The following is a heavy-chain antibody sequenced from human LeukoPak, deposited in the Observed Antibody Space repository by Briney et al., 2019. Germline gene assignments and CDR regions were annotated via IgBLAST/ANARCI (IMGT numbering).Heavy chain of an antibody. Sequence: GGSLRLSCAASGFTFSSYGMHWVRQAPGKGLEWVSVLYSGGTTYYADSVKGRFTISRDNSKNTLYLQMNSLRAEDTAVYYCARDPSYYYGSGSQAGDYWGQGTLVTISS. J-gene: IGHJ4*02. V-gene: IGHV3-NL1*01. D-gene: IGHD3-10*01. CDR1: GFTFSSYG. CDR3: ARDPSYYYGSGSQAGDY. CDR2: LYSGGTT.